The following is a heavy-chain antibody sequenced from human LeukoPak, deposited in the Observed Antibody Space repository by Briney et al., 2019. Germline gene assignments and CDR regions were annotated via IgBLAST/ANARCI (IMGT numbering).Heavy chain of an antibody. CDR2: IRYDGSNK. J-gene: IGHJ6*03. CDR1: GFTFSSYG. D-gene: IGHD1-26*01. CDR3: AKGRGWEASYYYYYMGV. V-gene: IGHV3-30*02. Sequence: GGSLRLSCAVSGFTFSSYGMHWVRQAPGKGLEWVAFIRYDGSNKYYTDSVKGRFTISRDNSKNTLYLQMNSLRAEDTAVYYCAKGRGWEASYYYYYMGVWGKGTTVTISS.